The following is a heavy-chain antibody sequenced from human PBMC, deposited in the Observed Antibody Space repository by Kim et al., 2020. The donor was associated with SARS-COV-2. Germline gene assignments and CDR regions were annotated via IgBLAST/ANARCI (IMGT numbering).Heavy chain of an antibody. J-gene: IGHJ6*02. CDR2: IYYSGST. Sequence: SETLSLTCTVSGGSISSGGYYWSWIRQHPGKGLEWIGYIYYSGSTYYNPSLKSRVTISVDTSKNQFSLKLSSVTAADTAVYYCARGDYYYYGMDVWGQGTTVTVSS. CDR1: GGSISSGGYY. CDR3: ARGDYYYYGMDV. V-gene: IGHV4-31*03.